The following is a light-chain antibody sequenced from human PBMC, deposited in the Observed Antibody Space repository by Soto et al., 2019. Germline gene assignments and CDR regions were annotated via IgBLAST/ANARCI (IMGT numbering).Light chain of an antibody. J-gene: IGKJ1*01. CDR1: QSVSSSH. V-gene: IGKV3-20*01. Sequence: EIVLTQSPGTLSLSPGERATLSCRASQSVSSSHLAWYQQKPGQAPRLLIYGTSIRATGIPDRFSGSGSGTDFTLTINRREPEDFAVYYCQQYVTSPTFGQGTKVEL. CDR3: QQYVTSPT. CDR2: GTS.